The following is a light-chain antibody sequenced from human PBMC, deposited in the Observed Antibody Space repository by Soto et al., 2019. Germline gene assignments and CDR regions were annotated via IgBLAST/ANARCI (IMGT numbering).Light chain of an antibody. CDR1: QSVNSN. V-gene: IGKV3-15*01. Sequence: EILLTQSPATLSVSPGERATLSCRASQSVNSNLAWYQQKPGQAPRLLIYGASSMATGIPARFSGSGSGTEFTLTISSLQSEDFAVYYCQQYNNWPPWTFGQGTKVEIK. CDR3: QQYNNWPPWT. J-gene: IGKJ1*01. CDR2: GAS.